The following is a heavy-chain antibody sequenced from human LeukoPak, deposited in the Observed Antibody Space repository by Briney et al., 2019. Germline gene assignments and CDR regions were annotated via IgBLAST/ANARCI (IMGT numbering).Heavy chain of an antibody. CDR1: GYTFTSYD. Sequence: ASVKVSCKASGYTFTSYDINWVRQATGQGLEWMGWMNPNSGNTGYTQTFQGRVTMTRNTSISTAYMELSSLRSEDTAVYYCARGLRYFDWLLSPLDYWGQGTLVTVSS. J-gene: IGHJ4*02. V-gene: IGHV1-8*01. CDR2: MNPNSGNT. CDR3: ARGLRYFDWLLSPLDY. D-gene: IGHD3-9*01.